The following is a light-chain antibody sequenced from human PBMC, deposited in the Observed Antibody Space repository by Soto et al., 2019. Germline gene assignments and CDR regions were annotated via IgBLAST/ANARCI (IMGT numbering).Light chain of an antibody. CDR2: AAS. V-gene: IGKV3-20*01. CDR1: QSVSSSY. Sequence: EIVLTQSPGTLSLSPGERATLSCRASQSVSSSYLAWYQQKPGQAPRLLIYAASSRATGIPDRFSGSGSGTDFTLTISRLEPEDFAVYYCQQYGSSLGTFGPGTKVDIK. CDR3: QQYGSSLGT. J-gene: IGKJ3*01.